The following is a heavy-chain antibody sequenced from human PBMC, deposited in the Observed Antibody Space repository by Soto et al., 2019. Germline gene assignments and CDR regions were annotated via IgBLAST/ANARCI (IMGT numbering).Heavy chain of an antibody. Sequence: GGSLRLSCAASGFTFSSSALSWVRQAPGKGLEWVSAISGSGGNTYYADSVKGRFTISRENAKNTLYLQMNSLRAEDTAVYYCARVPSGYDYNYYYGMDVWGQGTTVTVSS. J-gene: IGHJ6*02. V-gene: IGHV3-23*01. CDR1: GFTFSSSA. CDR3: ARVPSGYDYNYYYGMDV. D-gene: IGHD5-12*01. CDR2: ISGSGGNT.